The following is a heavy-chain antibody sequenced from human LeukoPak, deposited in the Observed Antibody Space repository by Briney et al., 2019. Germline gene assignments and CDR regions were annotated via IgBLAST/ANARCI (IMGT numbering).Heavy chain of an antibody. CDR2: IKSKTDGGTT. CDR3: TTDADSGSYYWPDY. J-gene: IGHJ4*02. Sequence: GGSLRLSCAASGVTFDDYGMSWVRQAPGKGLEWVGRIKSKTDGGTTDYAAPVKGRFTISRDDSKNTLYLQMNSLKTEDTAVYYCTTDADSGSYYWPDYWGQGTLVTVSS. V-gene: IGHV3-15*01. CDR1: GVTFDDYG. D-gene: IGHD1-26*01.